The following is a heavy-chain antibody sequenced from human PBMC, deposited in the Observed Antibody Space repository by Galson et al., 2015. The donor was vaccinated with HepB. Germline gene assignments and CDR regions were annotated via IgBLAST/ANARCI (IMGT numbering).Heavy chain of an antibody. CDR3: TRTSRPGLPDDY. V-gene: IGHV4-59*01. Sequence: SETLSLTCTVSGGSINSYYWSWIRQPPGKGLEWIGYIYYRGNTNYNPSLESRVTISVDTSKNQFSLKLRSVTAADTAVYYCTRTSRPGLPDDYWGQGTLVTVSS. J-gene: IGHJ4*02. CDR2: IYYRGNT. CDR1: GGSINSYY.